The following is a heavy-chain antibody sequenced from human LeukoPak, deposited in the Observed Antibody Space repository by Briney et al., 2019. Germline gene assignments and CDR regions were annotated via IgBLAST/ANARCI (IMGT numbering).Heavy chain of an antibody. V-gene: IGHV4-59*07. CDR1: GGSISTYY. CDR2: IYYSGST. J-gene: IGHJ4*02. D-gene: IGHD4-17*01. CDR3: ANSIDFDYGDYYFDY. Sequence: SDTLSLTCTVSGGSISTYYWSWIRQPPGKGLEWIGYIYYSGSTNYNPSLKSRVTISVDTSKNQFSLKLSSVTAADTAVYYCANSIDFDYGDYYFDYWGQGALVTISS.